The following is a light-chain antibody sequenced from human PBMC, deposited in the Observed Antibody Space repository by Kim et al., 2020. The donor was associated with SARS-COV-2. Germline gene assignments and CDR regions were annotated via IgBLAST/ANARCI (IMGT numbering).Light chain of an antibody. Sequence: VALGQTVRITCQGDSLRIFYASWYKQKPGQAPRLVIYAKTNRPSGIPDRFSGSSSGNTASLTITGAQAEDEADYYCNSRDSTGNHSFGGGTQLTVL. CDR2: AKT. V-gene: IGLV3-19*01. CDR1: SLRIFY. J-gene: IGLJ2*01. CDR3: NSRDSTGNHS.